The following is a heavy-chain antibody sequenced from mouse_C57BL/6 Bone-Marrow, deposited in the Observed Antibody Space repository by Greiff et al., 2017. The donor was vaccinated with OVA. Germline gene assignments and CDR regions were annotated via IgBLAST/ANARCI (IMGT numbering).Heavy chain of an antibody. D-gene: IGHD2-2*01. CDR2: INPNNGGT. V-gene: IGHV1-26*01. CDR1: GYTFTDYY. J-gene: IGHJ2*01. CDR3: ARPYGYDWYFDY. Sequence: VQLKQSGPELVKPGASVKISCKASGYTFTDYYMNWVKQSHGKSLEWIGDINPNNGGTSYNQKFKGKATLTVDKSSSTAYMELRSLTSEDSAVYYCARPYGYDWYFDYWGQGTTLTVSS.